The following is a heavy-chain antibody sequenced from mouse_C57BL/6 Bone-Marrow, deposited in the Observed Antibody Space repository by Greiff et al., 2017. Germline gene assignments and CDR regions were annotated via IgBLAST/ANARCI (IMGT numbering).Heavy chain of an antibody. V-gene: IGHV1-76*01. J-gene: IGHJ2*01. CDR2: IYPGSGNT. Sequence: QVQLKESGAELVRPGASVKLSCKASGNTFTDYYINWVKQRPGQGLEWIARIYPGSGNTYYNEKFKGKATLTAEKSSSTAYMQLSSLTSEDSAVYFCASYFDYWGQGTTLTVSS. CDR3: ASYFDY. CDR1: GNTFTDYY.